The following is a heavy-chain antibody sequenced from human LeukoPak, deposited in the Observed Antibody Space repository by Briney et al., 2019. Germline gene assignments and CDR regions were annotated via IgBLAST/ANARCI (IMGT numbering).Heavy chain of an antibody. J-gene: IGHJ4*02. Sequence: GGSLRLSCAASGFTFSSYAMSWVRQAPGKGLKWVSAISGSGGSTYYADSVKGRFTISRDNSKNTLYLQMNSLRAEDTAVYYCAKSVSDFWSGYFDYFDYWGQGTLVTVSS. D-gene: IGHD3-3*01. V-gene: IGHV3-23*01. CDR1: GFTFSSYA. CDR3: AKSVSDFWSGYFDYFDY. CDR2: ISGSGGST.